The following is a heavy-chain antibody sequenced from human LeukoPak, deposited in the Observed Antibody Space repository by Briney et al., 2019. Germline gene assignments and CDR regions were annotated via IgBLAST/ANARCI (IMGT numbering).Heavy chain of an antibody. Sequence: KISCKASGDTFSSYAISWVRQAPGQGLEWMGRIIPIFGTANYAQKFQGRVTITTDESTSTAYMELSSLRSEDTAVYYCGRVEKGGTVDYWGQGTLVTVSS. D-gene: IGHD1-1*01. CDR3: GRVEKGGTVDY. CDR2: IIPIFGTA. V-gene: IGHV1-69*05. J-gene: IGHJ4*02. CDR1: GDTFSSYA.